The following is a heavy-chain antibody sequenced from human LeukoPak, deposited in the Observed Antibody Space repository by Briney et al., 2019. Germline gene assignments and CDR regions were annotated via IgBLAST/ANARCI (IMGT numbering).Heavy chain of an antibody. CDR3: ARDQHYDYVWGSYRLGYYMDV. Sequence: SETLSLTCTVSGGSISSYYWSWIRQPAGKGLEWIGRIYTCGSTNYNPSLKSRVTMSVDTSKNQFSLKLSSVTAADTAVYYCARDQHYDYVWGSYRLGYYMDVWGKGTTVTISS. D-gene: IGHD3-16*02. V-gene: IGHV4-4*07. CDR2: IYTCGST. CDR1: GGSISSYY. J-gene: IGHJ6*03.